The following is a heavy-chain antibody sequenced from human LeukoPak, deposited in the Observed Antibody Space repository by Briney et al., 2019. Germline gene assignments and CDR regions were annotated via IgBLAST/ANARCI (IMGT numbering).Heavy chain of an antibody. V-gene: IGHV4-30-4*01. CDR3: ATSYYYYYGMDV. Sequence: SETLSLTCTVSGGSISSGDYYWSWIRQPPGKGLEWIGYIYYSGSTYYNPSLKSRVTISVDTSKNQFSLKLSSVTAADTAVYYCATSYYYYYGMDVWGQGTTVTVSS. J-gene: IGHJ6*02. CDR1: GGSISSGDYY. CDR2: IYYSGST.